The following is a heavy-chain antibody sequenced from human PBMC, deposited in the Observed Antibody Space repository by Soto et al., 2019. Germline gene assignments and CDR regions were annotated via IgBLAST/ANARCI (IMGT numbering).Heavy chain of an antibody. D-gene: IGHD2-21*02. V-gene: IGHV3-23*01. CDR1: GFTFNNYA. CDR3: AKEGSTALYYFDY. CDR2: ISDSGGST. Sequence: EVQLLESGGGLVQPGGSLRLSCAASGFTFNNYAMSWFRQALGKGLDWVFTISDSGGSTYYAASVKGLFTISRDDSRNTIYLQMNILRAGDTAVYYCAKEGSTALYYFDYWGQGTLVTVSS. J-gene: IGHJ4*02.